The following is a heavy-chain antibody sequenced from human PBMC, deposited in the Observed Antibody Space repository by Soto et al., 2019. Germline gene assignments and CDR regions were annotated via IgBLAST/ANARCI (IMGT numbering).Heavy chain of an antibody. CDR2: IYHSGST. Sequence: QLQLQESGSGLVKPSQTLSLTCAVSGGSISSGGYSWSWIRQPPGKGLEWIGYIYHSGSTYYNPSLKCRVTLSLDRSKKQFSLKLSSVTAAETAVYYCARGMTTVTTLDYWGQGTLVTVSS. D-gene: IGHD4-17*01. V-gene: IGHV4-30-2*01. CDR1: GGSISSGGYS. CDR3: ARGMTTVTTLDY. J-gene: IGHJ4*02.